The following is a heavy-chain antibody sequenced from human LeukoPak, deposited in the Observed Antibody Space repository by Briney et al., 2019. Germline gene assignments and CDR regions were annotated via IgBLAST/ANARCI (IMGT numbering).Heavy chain of an antibody. J-gene: IGHJ4*02. CDR2: ISKDESNK. V-gene: IGHV3-30*18. Sequence: PGGSLRLSCAASGFSFSTFGMHWVRQTPGKGLEWVSHISKDESNKYYADSVRGRFTISRDSSTNTLSLQMNNLRIEDTAVYYCAKDNPVLGYWGQGTLVTVSS. CDR3: AKDNPVLGY. CDR1: GFSFSTFG.